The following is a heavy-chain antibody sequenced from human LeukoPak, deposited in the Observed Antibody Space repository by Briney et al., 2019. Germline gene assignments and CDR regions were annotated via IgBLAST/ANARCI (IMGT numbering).Heavy chain of an antibody. CDR3: ARQAVVVAALLDC. CDR2: IYYSGST. V-gene: IGHV4-39*01. J-gene: IGHJ4*02. CDR1: GGSISSSSYY. D-gene: IGHD2-15*01. Sequence: PSETLSLTCTVSGGSISSSSYYWGWIRQPPGNGLEWIGNIYYSGSTYHNPSLMSRVTISVDTSKNHFSLKLSSVTAADTAVYYCARQAVVVAALLDCWGQGTLVTVSS.